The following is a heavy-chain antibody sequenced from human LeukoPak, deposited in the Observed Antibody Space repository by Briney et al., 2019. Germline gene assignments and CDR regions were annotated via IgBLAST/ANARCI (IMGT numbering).Heavy chain of an antibody. J-gene: IGHJ4*02. Sequence: GGSLRLSCEASGFTFSYYGMHWVRQAPGKGLEWVAVIWYDGSNKYYADSVKGRFTISRDSSKNTLSLQMNSLRAEETAVYYCARDSSLPGGPKYYFDHWGQGTLVTVSS. V-gene: IGHV3-33*01. CDR3: ARDSSLPGGPKYYFDH. CDR2: IWYDGSNK. CDR1: GFTFSYYG. D-gene: IGHD2-15*01.